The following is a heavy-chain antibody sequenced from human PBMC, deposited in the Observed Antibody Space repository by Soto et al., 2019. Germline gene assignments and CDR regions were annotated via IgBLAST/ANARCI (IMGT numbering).Heavy chain of an antibody. D-gene: IGHD3-3*01. CDR2: INPNSGGT. CDR3: ARDRGELYDFWSGSTPYYYYSGMAV. J-gene: IGHJ6*02. CDR1: GYTFTGYY. V-gene: IGHV1-2*04. Sequence: ASVKVSCKASGYTFTGYYMHWVRQAPGQGLEWMRWINPNSGGTNYAQKFQGWVTMTRDTSISTAYMELSRLRSDDTAVYYCARDRGELYDFWSGSTPYYYYSGMAVWGQGTTVTVSS.